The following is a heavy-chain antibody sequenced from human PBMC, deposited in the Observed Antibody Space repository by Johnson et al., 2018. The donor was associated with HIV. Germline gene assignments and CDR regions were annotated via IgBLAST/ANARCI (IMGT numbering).Heavy chain of an antibody. CDR3: AKSGPRGGNPDDAFDI. V-gene: IGHV3-33*06. J-gene: IGHJ3*02. CDR1: GFTFSDYG. Sequence: QVQLVESGGGVVQPGRSLRLSCVASGFTFSDYGMHWVRQAPGKGLEWVAVVGYDGSNKYSADSVRGRFTISRDNSKNTLYLQMNSVRAEDTAMYYCAKSGPRGGNPDDAFDIWGQGTVVTVSS. D-gene: IGHD4-23*01. CDR2: VGYDGSNK.